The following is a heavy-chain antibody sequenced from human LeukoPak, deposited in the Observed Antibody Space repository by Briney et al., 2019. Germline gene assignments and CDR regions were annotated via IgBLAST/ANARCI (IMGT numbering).Heavy chain of an antibody. CDR2: INQGGSVK. D-gene: IGHD5-12*01. Sequence: PGGSLRLSCAASGVSFRDFWMTWVRQAPGKGLEWVANINQGGSVKYYVDSVKGRFTISRDDAESSLYVQMNSLRDEDTAVYYGARFGYSGWNLEYWGQGTLVTVSS. CDR1: GVSFRDFW. CDR3: ARFGYSGWNLEY. V-gene: IGHV3-7*01. J-gene: IGHJ4*02.